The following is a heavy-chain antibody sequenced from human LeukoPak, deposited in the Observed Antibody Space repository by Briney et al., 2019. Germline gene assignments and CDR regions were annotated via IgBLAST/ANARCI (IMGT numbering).Heavy chain of an antibody. D-gene: IGHD3-10*01. J-gene: IGHJ4*02. V-gene: IGHV4-61*02. CDR1: GGSISSGSYY. CDR2: IYTSGST. CDR3: ARDRYYYGSGSLDY. Sequence: PSETLSLTCTVSGGSISSGSYYWSWIRQPAGKGLEWIRRIYTSGSTNYNPSLKSRVTISVDTSKNQFSLKLSSVTAADTAVYYCARDRYYYGSGSLDYWGQGTLVTVSS.